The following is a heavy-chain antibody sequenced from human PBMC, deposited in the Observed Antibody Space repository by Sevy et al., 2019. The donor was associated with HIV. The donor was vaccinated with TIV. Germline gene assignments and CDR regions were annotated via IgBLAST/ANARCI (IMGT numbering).Heavy chain of an antibody. CDR3: ARGSFCCGDCQEVVLDGMDV. D-gene: IGHD2-21*02. J-gene: IGHJ6*02. Sequence: ASVKVSCKASGYTITSYDINWVRQATGQGLEWMGWMNPNSGNTGYAQKFQGRVTMTRNTSISTAYMELSSLRSEDTAVYYCARGSFCCGDCQEVVLDGMDVWGQGTTVTVSS. CDR1: GYTITSYD. CDR2: MNPNSGNT. V-gene: IGHV1-8*01.